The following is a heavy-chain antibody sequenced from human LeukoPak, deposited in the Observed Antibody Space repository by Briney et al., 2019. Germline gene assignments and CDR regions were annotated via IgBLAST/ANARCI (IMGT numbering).Heavy chain of an antibody. Sequence: GGSLRLSCAASGFTFSSYGMHWVRQAPGKGLEWVSVISGSGGSTYYADSVKGRFTISRDNAKNTLYLQMNSLRAEDTAVYYCARGGLYIVGATQGLDLWGRGTLVTVSS. CDR3: ARGGLYIVGATQGLDL. J-gene: IGHJ2*01. V-gene: IGHV3-NL1*01. CDR1: GFTFSSYG. CDR2: ISGSGGST. D-gene: IGHD1-26*01.